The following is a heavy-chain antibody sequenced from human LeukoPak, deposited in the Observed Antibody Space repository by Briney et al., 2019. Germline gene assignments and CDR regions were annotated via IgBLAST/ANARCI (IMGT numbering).Heavy chain of an antibody. CDR1: GGSISSSSYY. D-gene: IGHD3-22*01. J-gene: IGHJ3*02. CDR2: IYHSGST. V-gene: IGHV4-39*07. CDR3: ARDYYDSKSLGDAFDI. Sequence: PSETLSLTCTVSGGSISSSSYYWGWIRQPPGKGLEWIGSIYHSGSTYYNPSLKSRVTISVDTSKNQFSLKLSSVTAADTAVYYCARDYYDSKSLGDAFDIWGQGTMVTVSS.